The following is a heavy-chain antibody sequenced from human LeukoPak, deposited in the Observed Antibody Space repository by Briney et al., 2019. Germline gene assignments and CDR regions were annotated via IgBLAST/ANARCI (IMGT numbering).Heavy chain of an antibody. CDR2: IKEDGSEK. V-gene: IGHV3-7*01. Sequence: GGSLRLSCTASGFTFSTYWMTWVRQAPGKGLEWVANIKEDGSEKYYVDSVKGRFTISRDNAKNSLYLQMNSLRAEDTAVYYCARATPPGNWNTPLDYWGQGTLVTVSS. CDR3: ARATPPGNWNTPLDY. D-gene: IGHD1/OR15-1a*01. J-gene: IGHJ4*02. CDR1: GFTFSTYW.